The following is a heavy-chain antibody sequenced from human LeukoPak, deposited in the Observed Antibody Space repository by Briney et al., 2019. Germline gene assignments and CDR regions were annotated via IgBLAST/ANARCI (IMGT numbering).Heavy chain of an antibody. Sequence: ASVKVSCKVSGYTLSDLSMHWVRQAPGKGLEWMGGFDPGDGETIYTQKFQGRVTMTEDTFTDTAYMELSSLRSEDTAVYYCAAGGVYDLFDYWGQGTLVTVSS. CDR3: AAGGVYDLFDY. CDR2: FDPGDGET. CDR1: GYTLSDLS. V-gene: IGHV1-24*01. J-gene: IGHJ4*02. D-gene: IGHD5/OR15-5a*01.